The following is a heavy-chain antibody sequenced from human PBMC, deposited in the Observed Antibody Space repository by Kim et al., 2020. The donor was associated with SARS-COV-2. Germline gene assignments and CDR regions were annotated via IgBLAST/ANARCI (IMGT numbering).Heavy chain of an antibody. Sequence: GGSLRLSCAASGFTFSSYSMNWVRQAPGKGLEWVSSISSSSSYINYADSVKGRFTISRDNAKNSLYLQMNSLRAEDTAVYYCARGGVRGVISETNWFDPWGQGTLVTVSS. V-gene: IGHV3-21*01. CDR3: ARGGVRGVISETNWFDP. CDR1: GFTFSSYS. D-gene: IGHD3-10*01. CDR2: ISSSSSYI. J-gene: IGHJ5*02.